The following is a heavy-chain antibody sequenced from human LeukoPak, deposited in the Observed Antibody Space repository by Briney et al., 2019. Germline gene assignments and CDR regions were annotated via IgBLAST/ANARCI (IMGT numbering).Heavy chain of an antibody. D-gene: IGHD4-11*01. CDR1: GGSISSYY. CDR3: AGYTVSNYDY. Sequence: PSETLSLTCTVSGGSISSYYWSWIRQPPGKGLEWIGYIHSSGNTNYNASLKSRVTISVDTSENQFSLRLSSVTAADTAVYYCAGYTVSNYDYWGQGSLVTVSS. J-gene: IGHJ4*02. CDR2: IHSSGNT. V-gene: IGHV4-59*01.